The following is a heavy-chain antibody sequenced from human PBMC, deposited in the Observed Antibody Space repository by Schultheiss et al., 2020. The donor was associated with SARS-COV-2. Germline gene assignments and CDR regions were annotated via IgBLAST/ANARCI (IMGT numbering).Heavy chain of an antibody. V-gene: IGHV4-59*08. D-gene: IGHD3-10*01. Sequence: SETLSLTCTVSGGSISSYSWSWIRQPPGKGLEWIGYIYYSGSTNYNPSLKSRVTKSVDTSKNQFSLKLSSVTAADTAVYYCARHLLWFGETDAFDIWGQGTMVTVSS. J-gene: IGHJ3*02. CDR2: IYYSGST. CDR3: ARHLLWFGETDAFDI. CDR1: GGSISSYS.